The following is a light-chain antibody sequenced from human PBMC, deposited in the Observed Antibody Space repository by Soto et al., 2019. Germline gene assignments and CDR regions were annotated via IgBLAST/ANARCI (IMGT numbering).Light chain of an antibody. Sequence: EIEVTQSPATLSSSPGERSTIACRASQTVYSYLALYQHKHDQAHGLLILDESTCTIGIGGTFSVSGCGTGFDFTLTSIGLEAVEVSCYQRPHSASLPITFGQGTRLEIK. CDR1: QTVYSY. J-gene: IGKJ5*01. V-gene: IGKV3-11*01. CDR2: DES. CDR3: QRPHSASLPIT.